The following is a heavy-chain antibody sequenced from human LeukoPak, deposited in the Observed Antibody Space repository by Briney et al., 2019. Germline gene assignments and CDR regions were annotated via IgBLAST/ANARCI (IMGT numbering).Heavy chain of an antibody. Sequence: GGSLRLSCAASGFTFSSYATHWVRQAPGKGLEWVAVISYDGSNKYYADSVKGRFTISRDNSKNTLYLQMNSLRAEDTAVYYCARAPGGYCSSTSCSLLGYYYMDVWGKGTPVTVSS. CDR2: ISYDGSNK. CDR3: ARAPGGYCSSTSCSLLGYYYMDV. D-gene: IGHD2-2*01. CDR1: GFTFSSYA. V-gene: IGHV3-30*04. J-gene: IGHJ6*03.